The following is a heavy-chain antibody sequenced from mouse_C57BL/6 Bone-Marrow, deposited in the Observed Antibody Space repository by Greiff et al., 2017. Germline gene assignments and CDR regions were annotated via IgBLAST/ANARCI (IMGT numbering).Heavy chain of an antibody. Sequence: QVQLQQPGAELVKPGASVKLSCKASGYTFTSYWMHWVKQRPGQGLEWIGMIHPNSGSTNSNEKFKSKATLTVDKSSSTAYMQLSSLTSEDSAVYYCARKGGYYYGSSYWYFDVWGTGTTVTVSS. CDR3: ARKGGYYYGSSYWYFDV. V-gene: IGHV1-64*01. CDR2: IHPNSGST. D-gene: IGHD1-1*01. CDR1: GYTFTSYW. J-gene: IGHJ1*03.